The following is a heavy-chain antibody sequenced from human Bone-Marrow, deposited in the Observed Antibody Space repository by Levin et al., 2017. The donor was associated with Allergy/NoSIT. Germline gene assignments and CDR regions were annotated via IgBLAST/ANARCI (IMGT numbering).Heavy chain of an antibody. D-gene: IGHD3-3*01. CDR2: VYPTDSSA. Sequence: ASVKVSCKASGYTFTNHWIGWVRQVPGKGLDWMGVVYPTDSSATYGPSFQGQVTMSVDTSISTAYLQWSSLQASDTAIYYCARGNYDFWSGNYHSFDYWGQGTVLSVSS. J-gene: IGHJ4*02. V-gene: IGHV5-51*01. CDR3: ARGNYDFWSGNYHSFDY. CDR1: GYTFTNHW.